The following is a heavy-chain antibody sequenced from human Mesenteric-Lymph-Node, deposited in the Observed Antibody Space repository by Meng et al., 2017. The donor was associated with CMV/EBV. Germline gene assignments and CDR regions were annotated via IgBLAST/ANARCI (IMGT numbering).Heavy chain of an antibody. Sequence: NASGGTFSSYANIWVRQAPGQALEWMGRIIPILGIANYAQKFQGRVTITADKSTSTAYMELSSLRSEDTAVYDCASVDGDYAQNWFDPWGQGTLVTVSS. D-gene: IGHD4-17*01. V-gene: IGHV1-69*04. CDR2: IIPILGIA. CDR3: ASVDGDYAQNWFDP. CDR1: GGTFSSYA. J-gene: IGHJ5*02.